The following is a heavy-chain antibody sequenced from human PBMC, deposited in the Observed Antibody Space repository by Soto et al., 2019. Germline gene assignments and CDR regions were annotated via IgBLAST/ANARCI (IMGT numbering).Heavy chain of an antibody. D-gene: IGHD3-9*01. CDR1: GYSFTNYW. V-gene: IGHV5-51*01. CDR2: IYPGDSDT. J-gene: IGHJ4*02. Sequence: PGESLKISCNASGYSFTNYWNGWVRQMPGKGLEWMGIIYPGDSDTRYSPSFQGQVTISADKSISTAYLQWSSLKASDTAMYYCERPGAKFGWLSFGDYWGEGTLVTVSS. CDR3: ERPGAKFGWLSFGDY.